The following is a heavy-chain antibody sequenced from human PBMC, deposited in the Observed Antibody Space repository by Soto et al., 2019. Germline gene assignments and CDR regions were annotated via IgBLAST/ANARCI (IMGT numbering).Heavy chain of an antibody. D-gene: IGHD4-17*01. CDR1: GFTISSYA. CDR2: ISGSGGST. V-gene: IGHV3-23*01. Sequence: GGSLRLSCAASGFTISSYAMSWVRQAPGKGLEWVSAISGSGGSTYYADSVKGRFTISRDNSKNTLYLQMNSLRAEDTAVYYCAKTPTVTTIFLLDYWGQGTLVTVSS. CDR3: AKTPTVTTIFLLDY. J-gene: IGHJ4*02.